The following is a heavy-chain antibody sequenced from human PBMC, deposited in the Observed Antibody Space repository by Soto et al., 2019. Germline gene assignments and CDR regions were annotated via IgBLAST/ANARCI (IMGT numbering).Heavy chain of an antibody. Sequence: HPGGSLRLSCAASGFTFSSFAMSWVRHAPGKGLEWVSEITGSTGTTYYADSVKGRFTISRDNSKNTVHLQMNSLRVEDTAVYYCAKDTSSSPYYMDVWGKGTTVTVSS. CDR3: AKDTSSSPYYMDV. CDR1: GFTFSSFA. D-gene: IGHD2-2*01. J-gene: IGHJ6*03. CDR2: ITGSTGTT. V-gene: IGHV3-23*01.